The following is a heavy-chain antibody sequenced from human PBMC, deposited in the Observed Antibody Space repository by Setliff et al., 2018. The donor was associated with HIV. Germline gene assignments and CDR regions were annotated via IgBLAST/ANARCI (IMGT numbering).Heavy chain of an antibody. D-gene: IGHD3-10*01. CDR3: ARAITMVSTTFDP. J-gene: IGHJ5*02. Sequence: SETLSLTCAVSGGSISSSNWWSWVRQPPGKGLAWIGEIYHSGGTNYNPSLKSRVNISLDKSKNHFSLELRSVTAADTAVYYCARAITMVSTTFDPWGQGTLVTVSS. CDR2: IYHSGGT. V-gene: IGHV4-4*02. CDR1: GGSISSSNW.